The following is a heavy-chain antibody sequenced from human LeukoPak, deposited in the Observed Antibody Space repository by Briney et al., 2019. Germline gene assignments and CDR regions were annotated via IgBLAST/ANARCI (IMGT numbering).Heavy chain of an antibody. J-gene: IGHJ5*02. Sequence: PSQTLSLTCTVSGASISDNYWSWIRQPPGKGLEWIGYIYYTGNTNYNPSLKSRVAISVDTSKNQLPLKLSSVTAADTAVYYCARGNSNDHLAWFGPWGQGTLVSVSS. CDR2: IYYTGNT. CDR3: ARGNSNDHLAWFGP. D-gene: IGHD2/OR15-2a*01. V-gene: IGHV4-59*01. CDR1: GASISDNY.